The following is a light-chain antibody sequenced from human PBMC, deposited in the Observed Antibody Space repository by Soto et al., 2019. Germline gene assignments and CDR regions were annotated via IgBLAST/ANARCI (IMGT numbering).Light chain of an antibody. CDR2: DAS. V-gene: IGKV3-11*01. Sequence: EIVLTQSPGTLSLSPGESATLSCRASRSISSYLAWYQQKPGQAPRLLIYDASNRATGIPARFSGSGSGTDFPPTISSLGPKNFAFYYVRQLTTGPVTFAKGTRLEVK. J-gene: IGKJ5*01. CDR1: RSISSY. CDR3: RQLTTGPVT.